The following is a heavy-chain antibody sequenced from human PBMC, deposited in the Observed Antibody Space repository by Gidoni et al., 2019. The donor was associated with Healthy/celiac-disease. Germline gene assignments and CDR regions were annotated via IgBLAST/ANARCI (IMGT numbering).Heavy chain of an antibody. Sequence: QVQLVKSGAEVKKPGASVKVSCKASGYSFTSYGISWVRQAPGQGLEWMGWISAYNGNTNYAQKRQGRVTMTTDTSTSTAYMELRSLRSDDTAVYYCARVTYYDYIWGSYPEYFDYWGQGTLVTVSS. CDR1: GYSFTSYG. J-gene: IGHJ4*02. D-gene: IGHD3-16*02. CDR2: ISAYNGNT. CDR3: ARVTYYDYIWGSYPEYFDY. V-gene: IGHV1-18*01.